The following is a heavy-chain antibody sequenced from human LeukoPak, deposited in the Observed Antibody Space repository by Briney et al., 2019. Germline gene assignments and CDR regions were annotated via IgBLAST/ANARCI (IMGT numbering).Heavy chain of an antibody. CDR3: ARASFRIAARPGYFDL. Sequence: PSETLSLTCTVSGDSISSDSYYWGWIRQPPGKGLEWLGEINHSGSTNYNPSLKSRVTISVDTSKNQFSLKLSSVTAADTAVYYCARASFRIAARPGYFDLWGRGTLVTVSS. J-gene: IGHJ2*01. V-gene: IGHV4-39*07. D-gene: IGHD6-6*01. CDR1: GDSISSDSYY. CDR2: INHSGST.